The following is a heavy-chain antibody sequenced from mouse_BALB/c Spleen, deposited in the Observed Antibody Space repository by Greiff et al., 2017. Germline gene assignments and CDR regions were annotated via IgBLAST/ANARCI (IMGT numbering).Heavy chain of an antibody. D-gene: IGHD1-1*01. J-gene: IGHJ4*01. CDR3: ARDRVITTVVAEGYAMDY. CDR1: GFSLTGYG. Sequence: VHLVESGPGLVAPSQSLSITCTVSGFSLTGYGVNWVRQPPGKGLEWLGMIWGDGSTDYNSALKSRLSISKDNSKSQVFLKMNSLQTDDTARYYCARDRVITTVVAEGYAMDYWGQGTSVTVSS. V-gene: IGHV2-6-7*01. CDR2: IWGDGST.